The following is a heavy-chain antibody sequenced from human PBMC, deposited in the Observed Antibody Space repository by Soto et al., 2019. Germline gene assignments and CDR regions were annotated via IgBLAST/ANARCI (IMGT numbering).Heavy chain of an antibody. CDR2: ISAYNGNT. CDR1: GYTFTSYG. J-gene: IGHJ4*02. D-gene: IGHD3-22*01. CDR3: ARSSADYYDSSGYLPNLDY. V-gene: IGHV1-18*04. Sequence: GASVEVSCKXSGYTFTSYGISWVRQAPGQGLEWMGWISAYNGNTNYAQKLQGRVTMTTDTSTSTAYMERRSLRSDGTAVYYCARSSADYYDSSGYLPNLDYWGQGTLVTVSS.